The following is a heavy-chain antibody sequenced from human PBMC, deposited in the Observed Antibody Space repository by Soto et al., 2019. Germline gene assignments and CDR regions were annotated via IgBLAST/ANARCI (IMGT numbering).Heavy chain of an antibody. V-gene: IGHV5-10-1*01. Sequence: PGESLKISCKGSGYSFTSYWISWVRQMPGKGLEWMGRIDPSDSYTNYSPSFQGHVTISADKSISTAYLQWSSLKASDTAMYYCARRSDSSARYYYYYGMDVWGQWTTVTVSS. D-gene: IGHD3-22*01. CDR2: IDPSDSYT. CDR3: ARRSDSSARYYYYYGMDV. J-gene: IGHJ6*02. CDR1: GYSFTSYW.